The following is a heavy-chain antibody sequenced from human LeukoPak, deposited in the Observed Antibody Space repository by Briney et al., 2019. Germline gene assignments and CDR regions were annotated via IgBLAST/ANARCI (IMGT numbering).Heavy chain of an antibody. J-gene: IGHJ4*02. CDR1: GGSISSSSYY. V-gene: IGHV4-39*07. CDR3: ARVQGYSYGQTFDY. Sequence: SETLSLTCTVSGGSISSSSYYWGWIRQPPGKGLEWIGSIYYSGSTYYNPSLKSRVTISVDTSKNQFSLKLSSVTAADTAVYYCARVQGYSYGQTFDYWGQGTLVTVSS. D-gene: IGHD5-18*01. CDR2: IYYSGST.